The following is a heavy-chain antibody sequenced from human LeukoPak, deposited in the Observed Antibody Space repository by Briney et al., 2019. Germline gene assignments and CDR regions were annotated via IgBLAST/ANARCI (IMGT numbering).Heavy chain of an antibody. CDR3: ARERVLLWFADVNYYYGMDV. V-gene: IGHV3-74*01. J-gene: IGHJ6*04. CDR1: GFTFSSYW. D-gene: IGHD3-10*01. Sequence: GGSLRLSCAASGFTFSSYWMHWVRQAPGKGLVWVSRINSDGSSTSYADSAKGRLTISRDNAKNTLYLQMNSLRAEDTAVYYCARERVLLWFADVNYYYGMDVWGKGTTVTVSS. CDR2: INSDGSST.